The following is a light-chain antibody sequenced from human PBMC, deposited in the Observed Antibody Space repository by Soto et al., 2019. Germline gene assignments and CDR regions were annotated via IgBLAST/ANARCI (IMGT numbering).Light chain of an antibody. V-gene: IGKV3-20*01. CDR2: GAS. Sequence: EIVLPQSPGTLSLSPGDRATLSCRASQSVSSSYLAWYQQKPGQAPRLLIYGASSRATGIPDRFSGSGSGTVFTLTISRLEPEDFAVYYCQQYGSSPGTFGQGTKVDIK. CDR3: QQYGSSPGT. J-gene: IGKJ1*01. CDR1: QSVSSSY.